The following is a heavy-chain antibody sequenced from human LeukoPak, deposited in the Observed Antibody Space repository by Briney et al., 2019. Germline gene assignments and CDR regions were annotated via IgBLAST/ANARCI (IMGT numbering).Heavy chain of an antibody. CDR2: IWYDGINE. V-gene: IGHV3-33*01. CDR3: ARDKGSSWGEKYYFDY. J-gene: IGHJ4*02. D-gene: IGHD6-13*01. Sequence: GRSLRLSCAASGFXFSSSGMHWVRQAPGQGLEWVALIWYDGINEYYADSVKGRFTISRDDSKNTLYLQMNSLRAEDTAVYYCARDKGSSWGEKYYFDYWGQGSLVTVSS. CDR1: GFXFSSSG.